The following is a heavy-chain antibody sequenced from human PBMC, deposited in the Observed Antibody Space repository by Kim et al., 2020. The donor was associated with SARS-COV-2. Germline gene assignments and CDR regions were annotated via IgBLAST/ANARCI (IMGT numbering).Heavy chain of an antibody. D-gene: IGHD3-9*01. CDR1: GGSISSSSYY. J-gene: IGHJ3*02. V-gene: IGHV4-39*01. CDR2: IYYSGST. CDR3: ARQGRYFARLGAFDI. Sequence: SETLSLTCTVSGGSISSSSYYWGWIRQPPGKGLEWIGSIYYSGSTYYNPSLKSRVTISVDTSKNQFSLKLSSVTAADTAVYYCARQGRYFARLGAFDIWGQGTMVTVSS.